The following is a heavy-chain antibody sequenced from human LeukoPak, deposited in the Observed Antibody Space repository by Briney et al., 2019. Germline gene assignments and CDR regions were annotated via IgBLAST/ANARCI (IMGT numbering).Heavy chain of an antibody. D-gene: IGHD5-18*01. J-gene: IGHJ4*02. CDR3: ARVTSAGYHGYRIFGY. CDR1: GYTFTSYY. CDR2: INPSGGST. V-gene: IGHV1-46*01. Sequence: ASVKVSCKASGYTFTSYYMRWVRQAPGQGLEWMGIINPSGGSTSYAQKFQGRVTMTMDTSTSTVYMELSSLRSEDTAVYYCARVTSAGYHGYRIFGYWGQGTLVTVSS.